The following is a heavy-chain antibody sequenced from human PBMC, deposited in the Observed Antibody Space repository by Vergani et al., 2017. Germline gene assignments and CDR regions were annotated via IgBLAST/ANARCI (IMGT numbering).Heavy chain of an antibody. CDR1: GGSISSSSYY. V-gene: IGHV4-39*01. CDR2: IYYSGST. CDR3: ARAHYDFWSGSDYYYYGMDV. Sequence: QLQLQESGPGLVKPSETLSLTCTVSGGSISSSSYYWGWIRQPPGKGLEWIGSIYYSGSTYYNPSLKSRVTISVDTSKNQFSLQLNSVTPEDTAVYYCARAHYDFWSGSDYYYYGMDVWGQGP. J-gene: IGHJ6*02. D-gene: IGHD3-3*01.